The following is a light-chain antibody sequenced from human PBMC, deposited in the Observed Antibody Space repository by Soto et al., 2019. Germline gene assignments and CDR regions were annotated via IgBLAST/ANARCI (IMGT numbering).Light chain of an antibody. J-gene: IGLJ3*02. V-gene: IGLV2-14*01. CDR3: CSLTSGPGWV. CDR1: SSDVGGYNY. CDR2: EVS. Sequence: QSALTQPASVSGSPGQSITISCTGTSSDVGGYNYVSWYQQHPGKAPKLMIYEVSNRPSGVSDRFSGSKSGNRAFLTISGLQAEDEADYYCCSLTSGPGWVFGGGTKLTVL.